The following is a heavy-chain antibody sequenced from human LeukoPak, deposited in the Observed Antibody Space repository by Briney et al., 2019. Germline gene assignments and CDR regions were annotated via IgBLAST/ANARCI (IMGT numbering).Heavy chain of an antibody. J-gene: IGHJ4*02. CDR1: GFTFSSYG. V-gene: IGHV3-48*03. D-gene: IGHD1-26*01. CDR3: ARRRDSGSLQHFDY. Sequence: GSLRLSCAASGFTFSSYGMNWVGQAPGKGLEWVSYISSSGTTIYYADSVKGRFTISRDNAKNSLYLQMNSLRAEDTAVYYCARRRDSGSLQHFDYWGQGTLVTVSS. CDR2: ISSSGTTI.